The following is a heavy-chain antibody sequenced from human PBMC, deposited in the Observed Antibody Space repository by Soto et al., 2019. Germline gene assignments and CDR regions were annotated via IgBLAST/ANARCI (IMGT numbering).Heavy chain of an antibody. CDR1: GGSISSGGYS. J-gene: IGHJ6*02. CDR2: IYHSGST. D-gene: IGHD3-16*01. Sequence: QLQLQESGSGLVKPSQTLSLTCAVSGGSISSGGYSWSWIRQPPGKGLEWIGYIYHSGSTYYNPSLKSRVTISVDRSKNQFSLKLSSVTAADTAVYYCARGGRIAYSYGMDVWGQGTTVTVSS. CDR3: ARGGRIAYSYGMDV. V-gene: IGHV4-30-2*01.